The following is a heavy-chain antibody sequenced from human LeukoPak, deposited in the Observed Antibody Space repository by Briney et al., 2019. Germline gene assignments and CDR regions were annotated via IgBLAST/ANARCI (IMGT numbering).Heavy chain of an antibody. J-gene: IGHJ4*02. Sequence: GGSLRLSCAASGFTLSSYGMHWVRQAPGKGLEWVAVISYDGSNKYYADSVKGRFTISRDNSKNTLYLQMNSLRAEDTAVYYCAKDRDGYTRIGVLMGCWGQGNLVTVSS. CDR3: AKDRDGYTRIGVLMGC. D-gene: IGHD5-24*01. CDR1: GFTLSSYG. V-gene: IGHV3-30*18. CDR2: ISYDGSNK.